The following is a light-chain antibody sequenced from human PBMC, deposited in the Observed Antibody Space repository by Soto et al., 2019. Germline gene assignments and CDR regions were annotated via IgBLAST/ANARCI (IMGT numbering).Light chain of an antibody. Sequence: DIQMTQSPSSLSASVGDRVIITCRAGQSITSHLNWYQQKPGKAPKLLIYSASSLQSGATPRFSGSGSGTDFTLTISSLQPEDFATYYCQQSYRTPLTFGGGTKVEIK. J-gene: IGKJ4*01. CDR2: SAS. CDR1: QSITSH. V-gene: IGKV1-39*01. CDR3: QQSYRTPLT.